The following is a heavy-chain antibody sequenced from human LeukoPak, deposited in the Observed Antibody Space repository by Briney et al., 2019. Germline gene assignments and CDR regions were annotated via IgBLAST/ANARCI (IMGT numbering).Heavy chain of an antibody. CDR3: AREFGVVPAAYTDY. V-gene: IGHV4-30-4*01. CDR1: GGSISSGDYY. D-gene: IGHD2-2*01. Sequence: SETLSLTCTVSGGSISSGDYYWSWIRQPPGKGLEWIGYIYYSGSTYYTPSLKSRVTISVDTSKNQFSLKLSSVTAADTAVYYCAREFGVVPAAYTDYWGQGTLVTVSS. J-gene: IGHJ4*02. CDR2: IYYSGST.